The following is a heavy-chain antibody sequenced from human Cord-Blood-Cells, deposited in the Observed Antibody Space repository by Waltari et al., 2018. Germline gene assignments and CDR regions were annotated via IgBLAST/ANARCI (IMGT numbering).Heavy chain of an antibody. CDR3: ARVRLVWSSSWFDY. CDR1: GFTFSSYW. CDR2: IKQDGSEK. D-gene: IGHD6-13*01. Sequence: EVQLVESGGGLVQPGGYLRLSCAAYGFTFSSYWMSWVRQAPGKGLEWVANIKQDGSEKYYVDSVKGRFTISRDNAKNSLYLQMNSLRAEDTAVYYCARVRLVWSSSWFDYWGQGTLVTVSS. J-gene: IGHJ4*02. V-gene: IGHV3-7*01.